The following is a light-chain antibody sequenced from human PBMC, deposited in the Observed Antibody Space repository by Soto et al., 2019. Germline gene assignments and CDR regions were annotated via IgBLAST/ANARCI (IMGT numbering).Light chain of an antibody. CDR3: ATWDDSLNGLV. Sequence: QPVLTQPPSASGTPGQRVTISCSGSSSNIGSNNVNWYQQLPGTAPKLLIYDNNQRPSGVPDRFSGSKSGTSASLAISGLQSEDETDYYCATWDDSLNGLVFGGGTKVTVL. J-gene: IGLJ2*01. V-gene: IGLV1-44*01. CDR1: SSNIGSNN. CDR2: DNN.